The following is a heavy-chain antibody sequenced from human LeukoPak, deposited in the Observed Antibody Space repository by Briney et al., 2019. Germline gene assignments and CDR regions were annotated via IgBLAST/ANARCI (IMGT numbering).Heavy chain of an antibody. Sequence: ASVKVSCKASGYTFTSYGINWVRQATGQGLEWMGWMNPNSGNTGYAQKFQGRVTMTRNTSISTAYMELSSLRSEDTAVYYCARPVIAYYYDSSGYYYGYWGQGTLVTVSS. CDR1: GYTFTSYG. J-gene: IGHJ4*02. CDR3: ARPVIAYYYDSSGYYYGY. CDR2: MNPNSGNT. D-gene: IGHD3-22*01. V-gene: IGHV1-8*02.